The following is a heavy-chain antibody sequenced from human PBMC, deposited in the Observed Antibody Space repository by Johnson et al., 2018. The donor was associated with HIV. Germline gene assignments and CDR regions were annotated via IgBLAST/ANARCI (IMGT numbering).Heavy chain of an antibody. CDR1: GFTFSRYG. V-gene: IGHV3-7*01. J-gene: IGHJ3*02. D-gene: IGHD5-24*01. CDR2: IKQDGSEK. Sequence: VQLVESGRGVVQPGRSLRLSCAASGFTFSRYGMYWVRQAPGKGLEWVANIKQDGSEKYYVDSVKGRFTISRDNAKNSLYLQMNSLRAEDTAVYYCARGYRDGYNLRDDAFDIWGQGTMVTVSS. CDR3: ARGYRDGYNLRDDAFDI.